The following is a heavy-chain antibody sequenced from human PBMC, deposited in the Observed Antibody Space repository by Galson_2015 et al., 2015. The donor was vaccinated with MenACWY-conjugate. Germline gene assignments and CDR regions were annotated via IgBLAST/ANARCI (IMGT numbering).Heavy chain of an antibody. J-gene: IGHJ6*02. Sequence: SLRLSCAASGFTFTSYALHWVRQPPGKGLEWLALIRLSGRYKNYADSVRGRFTVSRDNSKNTLFLQMNSLRDEDTAVYYCAREQGGSDYHGHCHGMDVWGQGTTVAVSS. CDR2: IRLSGRYK. CDR1: GFTFTSYA. V-gene: IGHV3-30*04. CDR3: AREQGGSDYHGHCHGMDV. D-gene: IGHD3-10*01.